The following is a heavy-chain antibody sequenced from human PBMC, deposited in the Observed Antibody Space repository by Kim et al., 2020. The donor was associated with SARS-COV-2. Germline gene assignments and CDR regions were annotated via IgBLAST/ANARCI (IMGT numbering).Heavy chain of an antibody. V-gene: IGHV4-4*02. CDR2: T. Sequence: THYTPSLKDRITISVDKSKNQFALTLSSVPAADTAVYYCARDRAMDVWGQGTTVTVSS. J-gene: IGHJ6*02. CDR3: ARDRAMDV.